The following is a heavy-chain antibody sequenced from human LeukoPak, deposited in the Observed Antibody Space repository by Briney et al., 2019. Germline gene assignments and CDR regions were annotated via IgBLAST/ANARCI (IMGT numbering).Heavy chain of an antibody. J-gene: IGHJ4*02. V-gene: IGHV1-3*01. CDR3: ARDRYYDSSGYYGLDY. Sequence: GASVKVSCKPSGYDFTSYAMHWVRQAPGQRLEWMGWINVVNDNTKLSQKFQGRVTITSDTSASTAYMELRSLRSDDTAVYYCARDRYYDSSGYYGLDYWGQGTLVTVSS. CDR1: GYDFTSYA. D-gene: IGHD3-22*01. CDR2: INVVNDNT.